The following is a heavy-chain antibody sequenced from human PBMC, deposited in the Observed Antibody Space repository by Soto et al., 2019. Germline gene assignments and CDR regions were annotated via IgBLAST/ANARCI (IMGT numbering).Heavy chain of an antibody. Sequence: SETLSLTCTFSGSSIIGYYWTWIRQSPERGLEWIGEIHHSGSANYNPSLKSRVTISVDTSKDQSSLKLSSVTAADTAVYYCARGPGYHYYDSSGYFCYWGQGTLVTVSS. V-gene: IGHV4-34*01. CDR2: IHHSGSA. D-gene: IGHD3-22*01. J-gene: IGHJ4*02. CDR1: GSSIIGYY. CDR3: ARGPGYHYYDSSGYFCY.